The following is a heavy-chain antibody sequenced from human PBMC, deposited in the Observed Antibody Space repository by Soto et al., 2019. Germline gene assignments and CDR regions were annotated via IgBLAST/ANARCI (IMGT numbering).Heavy chain of an antibody. J-gene: IGHJ3*01. Sequence: SVKVSCKASVYSFTGYGINWVRQAPGQGLQWLGRITTYNGDTNYAQNFQGRVTMTTDTSTSTTYMELRSLRSDDTAVYFCARGRGYSMIPVVDDAVDVWGQGTLVTVS. D-gene: IGHD3-22*01. CDR3: ARGRGYSMIPVVDDAVDV. V-gene: IGHV1-18*04. CDR1: VYSFTGYG. CDR2: ITTYNGDT.